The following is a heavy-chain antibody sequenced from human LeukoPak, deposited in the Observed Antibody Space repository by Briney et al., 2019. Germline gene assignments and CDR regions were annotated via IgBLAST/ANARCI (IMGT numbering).Heavy chain of an antibody. CDR1: GGSIRSGGYY. J-gene: IGHJ2*01. V-gene: IGHV4-31*03. CDR2: IYYSGNT. Sequence: SETLSLTFIVSGGSIRSGGYYWNWIRQHPGKDLEWIGYIYYSGNTYYNPSLKSRVTISADMSKNQFSLKLSSVIAADTAVYYCVRSGGYCTSATCHVEYFDLWGRGTLVSISS. CDR3: VRSGGYCTSATCHVEYFDL. D-gene: IGHD2-2*01.